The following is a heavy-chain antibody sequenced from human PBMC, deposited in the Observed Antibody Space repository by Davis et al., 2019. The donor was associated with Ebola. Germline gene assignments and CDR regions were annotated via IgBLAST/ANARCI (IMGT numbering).Heavy chain of an antibody. V-gene: IGHV3-30*02. D-gene: IGHD3-16*01. CDR2: TRYDGSNE. CDR3: AKDPNWGIDTYYHYYHMDV. J-gene: IGHJ6*03. Sequence: GESLKISCTASGFLFNRYGMHWVRQAPGKGLEWVAFTRYDGSNEKYSDSVKGRFTISRDIPKSTLSLQLNSLRPEDTAVYYCAKDPNWGIDTYYHYYHMDVWGKGTTVTVSS. CDR1: GFLFNRYG.